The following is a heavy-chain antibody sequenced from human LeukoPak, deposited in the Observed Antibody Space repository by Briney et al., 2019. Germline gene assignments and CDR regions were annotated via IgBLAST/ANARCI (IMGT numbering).Heavy chain of an antibody. CDR3: AREGPAANNWFDP. CDR1: GFTFSSYS. J-gene: IGHJ5*02. CDR2: ISSSSSYI. D-gene: IGHD2-2*01. Sequence: GGSLRLSCAASGFTFSSYSMNWVRQAPGKGLEWVSSISSSSSYIYYADSVKGRFTITRDNAKNSLYLQMNSLRAEDTAVYYCAREGPAANNWFDPWGQGILVTVSS. V-gene: IGHV3-21*01.